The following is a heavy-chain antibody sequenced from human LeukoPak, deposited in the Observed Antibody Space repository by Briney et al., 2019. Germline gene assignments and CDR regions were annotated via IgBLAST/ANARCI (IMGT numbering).Heavy chain of an antibody. Sequence: SETLSLTCTVSGGSISSGSYYWNWIRQPAGKGLEWIGHMYSSGSANYNPSLKSRVTISVDTSKTQFSLKLSSVTAADTAVYYCARGGSGWSYXFDDXXXGTLVTVS. J-gene: IGHJ4*01. CDR1: GGSISSGSYY. CDR2: MYSSGSA. V-gene: IGHV4-61*09. D-gene: IGHD6-19*01. CDR3: ARGGSGWSYXFDD.